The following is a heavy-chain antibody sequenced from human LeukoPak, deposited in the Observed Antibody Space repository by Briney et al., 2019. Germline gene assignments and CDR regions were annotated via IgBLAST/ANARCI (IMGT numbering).Heavy chain of an antibody. J-gene: IGHJ4*02. CDR2: MNPNSGNT. Sequence: ASVKVSCKASGYTFTSYDINWVRQATGQGLEWMGWMNPNSGNTGYAQKFQGRVTMTRSTSISTAYMELSSLRSEDTAVYYCARGGWSRTSHRGSFRRCYFDYWGQGTLVTVSS. CDR3: ARGGWSRTSHRGSFRRCYFDY. V-gene: IGHV1-8*01. CDR1: GYTFTSYD. D-gene: IGHD2-2*01.